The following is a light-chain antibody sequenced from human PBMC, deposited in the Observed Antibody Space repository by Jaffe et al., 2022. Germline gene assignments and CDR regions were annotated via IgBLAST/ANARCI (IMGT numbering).Light chain of an antibody. Sequence: QSALTQPPSASGSPGQSVTISCTGTSSDVGAYNYVSWYQQHPGKAPKLMIYEVSKRPSGVPDRFSGSKSGNTASLTVSGLQAEDEADYYCYSYAGNNKNVFGTGTKVTVL. CDR1: SSDVGAYNY. V-gene: IGLV2-8*01. CDR3: YSYAGNNKNV. J-gene: IGLJ1*01. CDR2: EVS.